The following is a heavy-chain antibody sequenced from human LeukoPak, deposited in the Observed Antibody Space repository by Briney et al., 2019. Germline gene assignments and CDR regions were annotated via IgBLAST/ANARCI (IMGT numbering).Heavy chain of an antibody. D-gene: IGHD3-16*01. J-gene: IGHJ4*02. CDR1: GFSSYS. V-gene: IGHV3-21*01. CDR3: ARDPWGAHAY. Sequence: PGGSLRLSCAASGFSSYSLNWVRQAPGKGLEWVSSISSGSDYIYYADSVKGRFTISRDNAKNSLYLRMNSLRAEDTAIYYCARDPWGAHAYWGQGTLVTVSS. CDR2: ISSGSDYI.